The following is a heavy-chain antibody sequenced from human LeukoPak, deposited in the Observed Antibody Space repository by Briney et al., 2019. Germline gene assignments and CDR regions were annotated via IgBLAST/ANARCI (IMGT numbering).Heavy chain of an antibody. D-gene: IGHD3-10*01. CDR1: GYTFTSYG. Sequence: ASVKVSCKASGYTFTSYGISWVRQAPGQGLEWMGWISAYNGNTNYAQKLQGRVTMTTDTSTSTAYMELRSLRSDDTAVYYCARAGLLWFGELLGAFDIWGQGTLVTVSS. CDR3: ARAGLLWFGELLGAFDI. CDR2: ISAYNGNT. J-gene: IGHJ4*02. V-gene: IGHV1-18*01.